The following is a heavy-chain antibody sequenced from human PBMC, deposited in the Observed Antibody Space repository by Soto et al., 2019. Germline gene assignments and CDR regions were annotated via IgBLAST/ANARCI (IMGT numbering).Heavy chain of an antibody. CDR3: ARPAKITIFGLDPEPPDY. Sequence: GESLKISCKGSGYSFTTYWIGWVRQMPGKGLEWMGIIYPGNSDTRYSPSFQGQVTISADKSISTTYLQWSSLKASDTAMYYCARPAKITIFGLDPEPPDYWGQGTLVTVSS. J-gene: IGHJ4*02. CDR1: GYSFTTYW. D-gene: IGHD3-3*01. V-gene: IGHV5-51*01. CDR2: IYPGNSDT.